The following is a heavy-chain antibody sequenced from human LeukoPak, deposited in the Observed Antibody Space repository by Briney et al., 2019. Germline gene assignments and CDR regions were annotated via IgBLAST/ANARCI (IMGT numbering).Heavy chain of an antibody. CDR2: INPNSGGT. CDR3: ARGGASIAARKGYYYYYGMDV. CDR1: GYTFTVYY. Sequence: ASVKVSCKASGYTFTVYYMHWVRQAPGQGREWMGWINPNSGGTNYAQKFQGRVTMTRDTSISTAYMELSRLISDDTAVYYCARGGASIAARKGYYYYYGMDVWGQGTTVTVSS. V-gene: IGHV1-2*02. J-gene: IGHJ6*02. D-gene: IGHD6-6*01.